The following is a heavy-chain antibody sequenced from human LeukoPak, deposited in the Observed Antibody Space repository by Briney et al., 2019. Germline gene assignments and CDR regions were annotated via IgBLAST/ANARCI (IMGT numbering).Heavy chain of an antibody. D-gene: IGHD1-1*01. V-gene: IGHV3-64D*09. CDR1: GFTFSAYA. J-gene: IGHJ4*02. CDR2: ISSNGGSS. Sequence: PGESLRLSCSASGFTFSAYAMYWVRQAPGKGLEYVSGISSNGGSSFYADSVKGRFTISRDNSKNTLYLQMSSLRAEDTAAYYCEKITSVTGGDCWGQGTRLTVSS. CDR3: EKITSVTGGDC.